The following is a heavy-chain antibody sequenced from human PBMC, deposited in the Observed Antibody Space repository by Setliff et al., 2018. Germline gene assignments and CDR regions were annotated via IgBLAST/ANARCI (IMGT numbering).Heavy chain of an antibody. CDR3: VTSTIIIYYFDF. CDR1: GFTFKTYA. V-gene: IGHV3-23*01. D-gene: IGHD3-10*01. CDR2: ITGSGGDR. J-gene: IGHJ4*02. Sequence: GSLSLSCAASGFTFKTYAMSWVRQAPGKGLEWVSSITGSGGDRDYADSVKGRFTISRDNSKNTLYLQMNSLRAEDTAVYYCVTSTIIIYYFDFWGQGTPVTVSS.